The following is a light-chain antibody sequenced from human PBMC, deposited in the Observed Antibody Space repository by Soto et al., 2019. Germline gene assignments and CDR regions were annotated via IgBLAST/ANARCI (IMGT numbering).Light chain of an antibody. J-gene: IGKJ2*03. V-gene: IGKV1-5*03. CDR3: QHYKISTRYS. Sequence: DIQMTQSPSTLSASVGDRVTITCRASENINKWLAWYQQRPGTVPKLLIYQASNLESGVPARFSGCGSGTDFTLTISSLQPEDFATYYCQHYKISTRYSFGQGTKVDIK. CDR1: ENINKW. CDR2: QAS.